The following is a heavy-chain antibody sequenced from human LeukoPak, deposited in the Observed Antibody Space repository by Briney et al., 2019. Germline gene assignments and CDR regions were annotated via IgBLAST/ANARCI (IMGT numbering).Heavy chain of an antibody. CDR3: ARYSSSWYWYFDY. J-gene: IGHJ4*02. Sequence: GESLKISCKGSGYSFTSYWIGWVRQMPGKGLEWMGIVYPGDSDTRYSPSFQGQVTISADKSISTAYLQWSSLKASDTAMYYCARYSSSWYWYFDYWGQGTLVTVSS. CDR2: VYPGDSDT. CDR1: GYSFTSYW. D-gene: IGHD6-13*01. V-gene: IGHV5-51*01.